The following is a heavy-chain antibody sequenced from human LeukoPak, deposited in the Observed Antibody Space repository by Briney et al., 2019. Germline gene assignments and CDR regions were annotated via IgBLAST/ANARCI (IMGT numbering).Heavy chain of an antibody. Sequence: SETLSLTCTVSGGSISSYYWSWIRQPPGKGLEWIGYIYYSGSTNYNPSLKSRVTISVDTSKNQFSLKLSSVTAADTAVYYCARSVLLWFGGHNWFDPWGQGTLVTVSS. D-gene: IGHD3-10*01. CDR1: GGSISSYY. CDR2: IYYSGST. J-gene: IGHJ5*02. CDR3: ARSVLLWFGGHNWFDP. V-gene: IGHV4-59*01.